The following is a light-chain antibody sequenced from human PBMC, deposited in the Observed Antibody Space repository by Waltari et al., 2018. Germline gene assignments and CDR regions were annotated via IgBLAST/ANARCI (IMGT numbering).Light chain of an antibody. CDR3: QQYGSSPPTT. Sequence: EIVLTQSPGTLSLSPGERAALSCRASQSVTSSSLAWYQQKPGQAPRPLIYGASSRATGTPDRFSGSGSGTDFTLTISRLEPEDFAVYYCQQYGSSPPTTFGGGTKVEIK. V-gene: IGKV3-20*01. J-gene: IGKJ4*01. CDR1: QSVTSSS. CDR2: GAS.